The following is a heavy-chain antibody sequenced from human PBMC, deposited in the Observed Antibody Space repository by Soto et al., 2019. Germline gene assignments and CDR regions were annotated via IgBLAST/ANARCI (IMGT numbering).Heavy chain of an antibody. V-gene: IGHV4-30-4*01. D-gene: IGHD6-13*01. Sequence: SETLSLTCTVSGGSISSGNYYWSWIRQPPGKGLEWIGFISYSGSTYYSTSLKSRVTISVDTSKSQFSLKLTSVTAADTAVYYCARPGGSGWFYFDSWGQGSQVAVSS. CDR1: GGSISSGNYY. J-gene: IGHJ4*02. CDR2: ISYSGST. CDR3: ARPGGSGWFYFDS.